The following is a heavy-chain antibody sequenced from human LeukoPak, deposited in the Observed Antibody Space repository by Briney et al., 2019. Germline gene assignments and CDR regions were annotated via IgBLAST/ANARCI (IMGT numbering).Heavy chain of an antibody. CDR2: ISTYSGYT. J-gene: IGHJ5*02. D-gene: IGHD2-2*01. Sequence: GGSLRLSCAASGFTFSDYYMSWIRQAPGKGLEWVSYISTYSGYTNYAGSVKGRFTVSRDNAKNSLYLQLNNLRAEDTAVYYCARHADIAVVRYGFDPWGPGTLVTVSS. V-gene: IGHV3-11*03. CDR1: GFTFSDYY. CDR3: ARHADIAVVRYGFDP.